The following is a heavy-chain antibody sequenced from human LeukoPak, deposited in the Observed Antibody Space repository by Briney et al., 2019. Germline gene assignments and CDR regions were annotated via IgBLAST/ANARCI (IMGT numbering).Heavy chain of an antibody. CDR3: ARDEGGGGY. CDR2: INHSGST. V-gene: IGHV4-34*01. Sequence: SETLSLTCAVYGGSFSGYYWNWIRQPPGKGLEWIGEINHSGSTNCNLSLKSRVTISADMSKKQVSLKLSSVTAADTAVYYCARDEGGGGYWGQGTLVTVSS. CDR1: GGSFSGYY. D-gene: IGHD3-16*01. J-gene: IGHJ4*02.